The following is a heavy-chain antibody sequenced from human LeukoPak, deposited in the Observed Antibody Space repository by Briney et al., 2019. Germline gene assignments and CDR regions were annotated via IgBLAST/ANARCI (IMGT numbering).Heavy chain of an antibody. CDR1: GYTFTKFG. V-gene: IGHV1-18*01. CDR2: ISSSNGKT. Sequence: GASVKVSCKASGYTFTKFGFNWVRQAPGQGLEWMGWISSSNGKTNYAQKFQGRVTMTTDTSTTTAFMELRSLRSDDTAVYYCARGQLDWFFDFWGHGPLVTVSS. D-gene: IGHD3-10*01. CDR3: ARGQLDWFFDF. J-gene: IGHJ2*01.